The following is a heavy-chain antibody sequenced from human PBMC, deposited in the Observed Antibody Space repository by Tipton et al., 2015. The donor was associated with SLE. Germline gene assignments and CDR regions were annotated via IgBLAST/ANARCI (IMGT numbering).Heavy chain of an antibody. V-gene: IGHV4-39*07. Sequence: TLPLTCTVSGGSISSSSYYWGWIRQPPGKGLEWIGSIYYSGSTYYNPSLKSRVTTSVDTSKNQFSLKLSSVTAADTAVYYCARRRSGIAAAYWYFDLWGRGTLVTVSS. CDR3: ARRRSGIAAAYWYFDL. CDR1: GGSISSSSYY. D-gene: IGHD6-13*01. J-gene: IGHJ2*01. CDR2: IYYSGST.